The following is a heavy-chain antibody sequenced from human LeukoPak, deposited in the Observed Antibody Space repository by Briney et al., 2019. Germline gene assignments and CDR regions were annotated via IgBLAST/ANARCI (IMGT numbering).Heavy chain of an antibody. CDR3: ARDPITMVRGVIFRWFDP. Sequence: ASVKVSCKASGYTFTGYYMHWVRQAPEQGLEWMGWINPNSGGTNYAQKFQGRVTMTRDTSISTAYMELSRLRSDDTAVYYCARDPITMVRGVIFRWFDPWGRGTLVTVSS. J-gene: IGHJ5*02. CDR1: GYTFTGYY. D-gene: IGHD3-10*01. CDR2: INPNSGGT. V-gene: IGHV1-2*02.